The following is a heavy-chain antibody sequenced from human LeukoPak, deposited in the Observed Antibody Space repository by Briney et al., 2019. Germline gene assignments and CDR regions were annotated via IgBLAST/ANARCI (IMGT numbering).Heavy chain of an antibody. J-gene: IGHJ4*02. CDR3: AKGHVDTAMVFDY. Sequence: GGSLRLSCAASGFTFSNAWMSWVRQAPGKGLEWVSAISGSGGSTYYADSVKGRFTISRDNSKNTLYLQMNSLRAEDTAVYYCAKGHVDTAMVFDYWGQGTLVTVSS. D-gene: IGHD5-18*01. CDR2: ISGSGGST. V-gene: IGHV3-23*01. CDR1: GFTFSNAW.